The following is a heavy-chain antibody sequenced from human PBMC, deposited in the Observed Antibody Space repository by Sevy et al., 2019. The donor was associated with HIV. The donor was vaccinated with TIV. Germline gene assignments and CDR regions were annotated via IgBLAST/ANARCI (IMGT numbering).Heavy chain of an antibody. D-gene: IGHD2-2*03. J-gene: IGHJ6*02. CDR3: AKDKWRYGYCSSTSCPESYYYYGMDV. Sequence: GGSLRLSCAASGFTFSSYAMSWVRQAPGKGLEWVSGISGSGGSTYYADSVKGRSTISRDNPKNTLYLQMKSLRVEDTAVYYCAKDKWRYGYCSSTSCPESYYYYGMDVWGQGTTVTVSS. V-gene: IGHV3-23*01. CDR1: GFTFSSYA. CDR2: ISGSGGST.